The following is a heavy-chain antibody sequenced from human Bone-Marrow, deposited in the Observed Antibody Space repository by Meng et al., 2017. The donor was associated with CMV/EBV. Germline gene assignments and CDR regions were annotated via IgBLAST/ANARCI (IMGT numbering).Heavy chain of an antibody. V-gene: IGHV3-48*04. J-gene: IGHJ6*02. Sequence: GESLKISCAASGFTFSSYSMNWVRQAPGKGLEWVSYISSSSTIYYADSVKGRFTISRDNAKNSLYLQMNSLRAEDTAVYYCARVVYYGSGMDVWGQGTTVTVSS. CDR3: ARVVYYGSGMDV. CDR2: ISSSSTI. D-gene: IGHD3-10*01. CDR1: GFTFSSYS.